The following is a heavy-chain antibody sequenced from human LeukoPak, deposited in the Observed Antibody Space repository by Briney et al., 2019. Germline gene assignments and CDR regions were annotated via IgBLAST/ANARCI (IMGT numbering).Heavy chain of an antibody. CDR3: ARAAYSSTWYSRYFDL. J-gene: IGHJ2*01. D-gene: IGHD6-13*01. CDR2: IRYDGSNK. Sequence: GGSLRLSCAASGFTFSSYGMHWVRQAPGKGLEWVAFIRYDGSNKYYADSVKGRFTISRENAKNSLYLQMNSLRAGDTAVYYCARAAYSSTWYSRYFDLWGRGTLVTVSS. V-gene: IGHV3-30*02. CDR1: GFTFSSYG.